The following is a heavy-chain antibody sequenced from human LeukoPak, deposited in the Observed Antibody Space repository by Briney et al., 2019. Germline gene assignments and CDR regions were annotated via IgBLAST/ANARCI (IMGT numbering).Heavy chain of an antibody. Sequence: PGGSLRLSCAASGFTFSSYAMTWVRQAPGKGLEWVSAISGSGGSTYYADSVKGRFTISRDNAKNSLYLQMNSLRAEDTAVFYCAREKMATIIDYWGQGTLVTVSS. CDR2: ISGSGGST. CDR1: GFTFSSYA. CDR3: AREKMATIIDY. V-gene: IGHV3-23*01. D-gene: IGHD5-24*01. J-gene: IGHJ4*02.